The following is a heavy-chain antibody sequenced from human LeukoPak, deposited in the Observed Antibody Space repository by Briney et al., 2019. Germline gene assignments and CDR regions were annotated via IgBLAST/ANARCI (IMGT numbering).Heavy chain of an antibody. V-gene: IGHV4-34*01. CDR2: INHSGST. D-gene: IGHD2-2*01. CDR3: ARGNIVVGATNMFNY. CDR1: GGSFSGYY. Sequence: SEPLSLPCAVYGGSFSGYYWSWIRQPPGKGLEWIGEINHSGSTNYNPSLKSRVTISVDTSKNQFSLKLSSVTAADTAVYYCARGNIVVGATNMFNYWGQGTLVTVSS. J-gene: IGHJ4*02.